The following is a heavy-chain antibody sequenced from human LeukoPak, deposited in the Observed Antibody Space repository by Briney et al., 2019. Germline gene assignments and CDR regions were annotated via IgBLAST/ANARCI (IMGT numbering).Heavy chain of an antibody. CDR3: AREVVAAAGSYYFDY. CDR2: KKEDGSEK. Sequence: PGGSPRPSWAAPGFPLSRFWVRWVPPASGEGPEVVGNKKEDGSEKYYVDSVKGRFTISRDNAKNSLYLQMNSLRAEDTAVYYCAREVVAAAGSYYFDYWGQGTLVTVSS. D-gene: IGHD6-13*01. J-gene: IGHJ4*02. V-gene: IGHV3-7*01. CDR1: GFPLSRFW.